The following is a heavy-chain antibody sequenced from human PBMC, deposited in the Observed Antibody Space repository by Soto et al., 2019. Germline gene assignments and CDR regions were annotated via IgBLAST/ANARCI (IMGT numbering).Heavy chain of an antibody. V-gene: IGHV3-23*01. J-gene: IGHJ4*02. CDR1: GFTFSSYA. CDR2: ISGSGGST. D-gene: IGHD6-19*01. Sequence: GGSLRLSCAASGFTFSSYAMSWVRQAPGKGLEWVSVISGSGGSTYYADSVKGRFTISRDNSRNTLYLQMNSLRAEGTAVYYCAKCSPRYSSGLKAYYFDYWGQGTLVTVSS. CDR3: AKCSPRYSSGLKAYYFDY.